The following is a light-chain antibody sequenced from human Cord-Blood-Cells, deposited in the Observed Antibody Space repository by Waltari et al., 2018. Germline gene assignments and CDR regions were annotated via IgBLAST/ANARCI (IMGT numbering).Light chain of an antibody. V-gene: IGKV2-28*01. Sequence: DIVMTQSPLSLPVTPGEPASLSCRSSQSLLHSNGYNYLDLYLQKPGQSPQLLIYLGSNRASGVPDRFSGSGSGTDFTLKISRVEAEDVGVYYCMQALQTPPWTFGQGTKVEIK. CDR1: QSLLHSNGYNY. CDR2: LGS. J-gene: IGKJ1*01. CDR3: MQALQTPPWT.